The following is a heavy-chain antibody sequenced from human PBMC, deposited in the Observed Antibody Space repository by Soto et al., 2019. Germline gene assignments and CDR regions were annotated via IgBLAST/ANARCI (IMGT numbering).Heavy chain of an antibody. V-gene: IGHV3-48*04. CDR1: GFTFSSYS. Sequence: EVQLVESGGGLVQPGGSLRLSCAASGFTFSSYSMNWVRQAPGKGLEWVSYISGSGTTMYYADSVKGRFTISRDNAKNSLYLQMDSLRAEDTAVYYCVREGGFDWFYPWGQGTLVTVSS. CDR2: ISGSGTTM. CDR3: VREGGFDWFYP. J-gene: IGHJ5*02.